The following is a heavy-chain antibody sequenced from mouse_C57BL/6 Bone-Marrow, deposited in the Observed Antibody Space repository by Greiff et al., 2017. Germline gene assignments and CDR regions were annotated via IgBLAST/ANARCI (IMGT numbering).Heavy chain of an antibody. D-gene: IGHD2-2*01. CDR1: GYTFTSYW. CDR3: AREKGFYYGYDGYAMDY. Sequence: VQLQQPGAELVKPGASVKLSCKASGYTFTSYWMQWVKQRPGQGLEWIGEIDPSDSYTNYNQKFKGKATLTVDTSSSTAYMQLSSLTSEVSAVYYCAREKGFYYGYDGYAMDYWGQGTSVTVSS. CDR2: IDPSDSYT. J-gene: IGHJ4*01. V-gene: IGHV1-50*01.